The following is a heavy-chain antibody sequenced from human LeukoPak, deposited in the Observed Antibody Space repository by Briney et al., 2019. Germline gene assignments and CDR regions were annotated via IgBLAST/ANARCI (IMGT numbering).Heavy chain of an antibody. CDR2: IKQDGSEK. J-gene: IGHJ6*03. CDR3: ARVGVRKYYYYMDV. CDR1: GFTFSSYA. D-gene: IGHD3-10*01. Sequence: GGSLRLSCAASGFTFSSYAMSWVRQAPGKGLEWVANIKQDGSEKSYVDSVKGRFTISRDNAKNSLYLQMNSLRAEGTAVYYCARVGVRKYYYYMDVWGKGTTVTVSS. V-gene: IGHV3-7*01.